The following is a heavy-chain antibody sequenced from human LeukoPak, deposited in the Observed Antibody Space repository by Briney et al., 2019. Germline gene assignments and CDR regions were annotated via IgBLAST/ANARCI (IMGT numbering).Heavy chain of an antibody. V-gene: IGHV3-7*01. CDR1: GFSFRNYW. CDR3: ARDGGLHTNFDY. D-gene: IGHD2-15*01. J-gene: IGHJ4*02. CDR2: TKPDGSAE. Sequence: GSLRLSCAASGFSFRNYWMGWVRQAPGKGLEWVANTKPDGSAEYYADSVRGRFTASRDNANNLLYLQMNRLRAEDTAVYYCARDGGLHTNFDYWGQGTLLTVSS.